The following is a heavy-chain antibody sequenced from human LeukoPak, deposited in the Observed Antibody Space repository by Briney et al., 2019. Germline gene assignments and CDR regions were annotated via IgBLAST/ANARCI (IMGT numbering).Heavy chain of an antibody. V-gene: IGHV4-59*08. CDR3: ARYVVYGSGKYYFDY. Sequence: SETLSLTCTVSGGSISSSYWSWIRQPPGKGLEWIGYIYYSGSTSYNPSLKSRVTISVDTSKNQFSLRLSSVTAADTAVYLCARYVVYGSGKYYFDYWGQGSLVTVSS. CDR2: IYYSGST. J-gene: IGHJ4*02. CDR1: GGSISSSY. D-gene: IGHD3-10*01.